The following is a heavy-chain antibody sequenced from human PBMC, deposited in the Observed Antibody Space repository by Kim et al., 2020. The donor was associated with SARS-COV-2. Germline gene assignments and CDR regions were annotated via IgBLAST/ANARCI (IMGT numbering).Heavy chain of an antibody. D-gene: IGHD3-22*01. V-gene: IGHV3-11*01. CDR3: ARLYYDRSGYYGDYFDY. Sequence: VKGRFTISRDNAKNSLYLKMNSLRAEDMAVYYCARLYYDRSGYYGDYFDYWGQGTLVTVSS. J-gene: IGHJ4*02.